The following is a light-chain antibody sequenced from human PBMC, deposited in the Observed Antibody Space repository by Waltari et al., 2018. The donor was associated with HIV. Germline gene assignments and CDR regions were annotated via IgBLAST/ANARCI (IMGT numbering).Light chain of an antibody. Sequence: QSVLTQPPSVSGAPGQRVTIPCTGSSSNIGAGYDVHWYQQLPGTAPKLLIYANINRPSGVPDRLSGSKSGSSASLAITGLQAEDEAHYYCQSFDSSLTTSGVIFGGGTKLTVL. CDR2: ANI. V-gene: IGLV1-40*01. CDR3: QSFDSSLTTSGVI. J-gene: IGLJ2*01. CDR1: SSNIGAGYD.